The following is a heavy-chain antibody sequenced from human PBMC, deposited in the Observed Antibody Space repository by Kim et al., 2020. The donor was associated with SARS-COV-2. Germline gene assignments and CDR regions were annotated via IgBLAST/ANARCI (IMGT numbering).Heavy chain of an antibody. CDR3: ARRGKESRAAADY. J-gene: IGHJ4*02. CDR2: IYYSGST. Sequence: SETLSLTCTVSGGSISSSSYFWGWIRQPPGKGLEWIGSIYYSGSTYYNPSLKSRVTISVDTSNNQFSLTLSSVTAADTAVYYCARRGKESRAAADYWGQGTLVTVSS. V-gene: IGHV4-39*01. CDR1: GGSISSSSYF. D-gene: IGHD6-13*01.